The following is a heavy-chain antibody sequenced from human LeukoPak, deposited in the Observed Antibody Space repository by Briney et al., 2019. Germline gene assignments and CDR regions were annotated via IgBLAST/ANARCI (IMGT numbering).Heavy chain of an antibody. J-gene: IGHJ4*02. D-gene: IGHD6-13*01. CDR1: GFTFSSYA. CDR2: ISYDGSNK. CDR3: ARALGQAAAGIMVY. Sequence: SGRSLRLSCAASGFTFSSYAMHWVRQAPGKGLEWVAVISYDGSNKYYADSVKGRFTISRDNSKNTLYLQMNSLRAEDTAVYYCARALGQAAAGIMVYWGQGTLVTVSS. V-gene: IGHV3-30-3*01.